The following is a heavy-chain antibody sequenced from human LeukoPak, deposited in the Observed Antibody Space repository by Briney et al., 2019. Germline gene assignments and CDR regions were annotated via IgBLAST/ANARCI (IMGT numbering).Heavy chain of an antibody. Sequence: PSETLSLTCTVSGGLISGHYWTWIRQPPGKALEWIGQIHYSRRPDYNPSLKSRVTISVDTSKTQLSLKVTSVTGADTAVYYCARFGVDYDMDVWGQGTTVTVSS. J-gene: IGHJ6*02. CDR3: ARFGVDYDMDV. CDR2: IHYSRRP. CDR1: GGLISGHY. D-gene: IGHD3-16*01. V-gene: IGHV4-59*11.